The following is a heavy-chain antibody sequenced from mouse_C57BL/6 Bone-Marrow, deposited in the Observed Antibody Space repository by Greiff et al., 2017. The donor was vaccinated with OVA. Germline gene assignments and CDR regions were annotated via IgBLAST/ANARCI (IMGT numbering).Heavy chain of an antibody. V-gene: IGHV1-74*01. D-gene: IGHD1-1*01. Sequence: QVQLQQPGAELVKPGASVKVSCKASGYTFTSYWMHWVKQRPGQGLEWIGRIHPSDSVTNYNQKFKGKAPLTVDKSSSTAYMQLSSLTSENSAVYYCVFYYGSSQPYYYAMDYWGQGTSVTVSS. CDR2: IHPSDSVT. J-gene: IGHJ4*01. CDR1: GYTFTSYW. CDR3: VFYYGSSQPYYYAMDY.